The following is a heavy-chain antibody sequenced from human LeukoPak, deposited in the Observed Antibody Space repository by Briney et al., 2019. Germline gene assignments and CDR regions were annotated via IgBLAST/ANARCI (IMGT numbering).Heavy chain of an antibody. V-gene: IGHV4-59*01. CDR2: SFYSGST. CDR3: ARGEWDLLFDY. CDR1: GGSISNYY. D-gene: IGHD1-26*01. J-gene: IGHJ4*02. Sequence: PSETLSLTCTVSGGSISNYYWSWIRQPPGKGLEWIGYSFYSGSTNYNPSLKSRVTISVDTSKNQFSLKLSSVTAADTAAYYCARGEWDLLFDYWGQGTLVTVSS.